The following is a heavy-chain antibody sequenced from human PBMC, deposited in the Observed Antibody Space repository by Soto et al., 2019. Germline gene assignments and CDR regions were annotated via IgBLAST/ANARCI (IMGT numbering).Heavy chain of an antibody. D-gene: IGHD5-18*01. J-gene: IGHJ4*02. CDR2: ISGSGGST. V-gene: IGHV3-23*01. CDR1: GFTFSSYA. CDR3: AKEKVIQLWFPYYFDY. Sequence: GGSLRLSCAASGFTFSSYAMSWVRQAPGKGLEWVSAISGSGGSTYYADSVKGRFTISRDNSKNTLYLQMNSLRAEDTAVYYCAKEKVIQLWFPYYFDYWGQGTLVTVSS.